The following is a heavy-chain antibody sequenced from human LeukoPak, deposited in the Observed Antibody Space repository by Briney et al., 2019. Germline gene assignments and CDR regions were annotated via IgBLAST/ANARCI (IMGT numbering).Heavy chain of an antibody. CDR1: GFTFSNHA. Sequence: PGGSLRLSCAASGFTFSNHAMSWVRQAPGKGLEWVSAISGSGGETYYAESVKGRFTISRDNSKNTLYMQMNSLRAEDTALYYCAKENPHNDYWGQGTLVTVSS. V-gene: IGHV3-23*01. CDR2: ISGSGGET. J-gene: IGHJ4*02. CDR3: AKENPHNDY.